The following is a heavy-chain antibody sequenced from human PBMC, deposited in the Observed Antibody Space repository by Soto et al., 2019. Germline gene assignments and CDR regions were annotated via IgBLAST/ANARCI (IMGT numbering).Heavy chain of an antibody. J-gene: IGHJ6*02. CDR1: GGSFSGYY. CDR2: INHSGST. CDR3: ARGKGITMVRGVGYYYYGMDV. V-gene: IGHV4-34*01. Sequence: SETLYLTCAVYGGSFSGYYWSWIRQPPGKGLEWIGEINHSGSTNYNPSLKSRVTISVDTSKNQFSLKLSSVTAADTAVYYCARGKGITMVRGVGYYYYGMDVWCQGTTVT. D-gene: IGHD3-10*01.